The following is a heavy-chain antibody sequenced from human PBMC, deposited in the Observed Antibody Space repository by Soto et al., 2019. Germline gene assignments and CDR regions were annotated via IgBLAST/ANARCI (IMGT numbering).Heavy chain of an antibody. J-gene: IGHJ6*02. Sequence: GGSLRLSCAASGFTFSSYGMHWVRQAPGKGLEWVAVIWYDGSNKYYADSVKGRFTISRDNSKNTLYLQMNSLRAEDTAVYYCARERLPTNNYYYYGMDVWGQGTTVTVSS. D-gene: IGHD2-15*01. CDR2: IWYDGSNK. V-gene: IGHV3-33*01. CDR3: ARERLPTNNYYYYGMDV. CDR1: GFTFSSYG.